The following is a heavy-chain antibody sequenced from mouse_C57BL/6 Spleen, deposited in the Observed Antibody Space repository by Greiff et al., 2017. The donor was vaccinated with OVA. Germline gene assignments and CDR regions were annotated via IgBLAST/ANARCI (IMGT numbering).Heavy chain of an antibody. CDR3: APYYYGSRRWFAY. D-gene: IGHD1-1*01. V-gene: IGHV1-26*01. Sequence: EVKLQQSGPELVKPGASVKISCKASGYTFTDYYMNWVKQSHGQSLEWIGDINPNNGGTSYNQKFKGKATLTVDKSSSTAYMQLRSLTSKDSAAYYCAPYYYGSRRWFAYWGQGTLVTVSA. CDR1: GYTFTDYY. CDR2: INPNNGGT. J-gene: IGHJ3*01.